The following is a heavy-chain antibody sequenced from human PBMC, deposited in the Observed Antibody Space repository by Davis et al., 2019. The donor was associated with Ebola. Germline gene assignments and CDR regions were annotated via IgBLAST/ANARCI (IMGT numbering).Heavy chain of an antibody. CDR2: IQQDGSEK. J-gene: IGHJ4*02. CDR1: GFTFSSYW. CDR3: ARVAGSYGSGSYYAY. V-gene: IGHV3-7*01. D-gene: IGHD3-10*01. Sequence: GGSLRLSCAASGFTFSSYWMSWVRQAPGKGLEWVPNIQQDGSEKYYVDSVKGRFTISRDNAKNSLYLQMNSLRAEDTAVYYCARVAGSYGSGSYYAYWGQGTLVTVSS.